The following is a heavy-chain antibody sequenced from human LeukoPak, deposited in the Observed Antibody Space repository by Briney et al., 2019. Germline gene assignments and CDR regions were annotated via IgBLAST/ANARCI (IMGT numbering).Heavy chain of an antibody. CDR2: IYPGDSDD. CDR3: ARRPYYYDSSGYGIAAFDI. J-gene: IGHJ3*02. Sequence: GESLKISCKGSRYRFISNWIGWVRQTPGKGLEWMGIIYPGDSDDRYSPSFEGQVTISADTSISTVYLQWSSLKASDTAMYYCARRPYYYDSSGYGIAAFDIWGQGTKVTVSS. CDR1: RYRFISNW. D-gene: IGHD3-22*01. V-gene: IGHV5-51*01.